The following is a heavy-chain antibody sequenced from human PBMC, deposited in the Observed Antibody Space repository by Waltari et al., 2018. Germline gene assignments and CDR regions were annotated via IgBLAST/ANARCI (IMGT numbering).Heavy chain of an antibody. V-gene: IGHV1-69*05. Sequence: QVQLVQSGAEVTKPGSSVKVYCKASVGPFSRYAISWVRQDHGQGLEWMGGIIPIFGTANYAQQFQGRVTITTDESTRTAYMELSSLRSEDTAVYYCASPQAFFWCGDCYSDAFDIWGQGTMVTVSS. D-gene: IGHD2-21*01. CDR1: VGPFSRYA. J-gene: IGHJ3*02. CDR3: ASPQAFFWCGDCYSDAFDI. CDR2: IIPIFGTA.